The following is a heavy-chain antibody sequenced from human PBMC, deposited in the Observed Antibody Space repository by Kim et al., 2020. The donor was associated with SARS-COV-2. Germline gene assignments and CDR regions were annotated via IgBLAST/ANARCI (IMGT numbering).Heavy chain of an antibody. CDR2: ISYDGSNK. CDR3: ARPRIAVAGVYYYYGMDV. Sequence: GGSLRLSCAASGFTFSSYAMHWVRQAPGKGLEWVAVISYDGSNKYYADSVKGRFTISRDNSKNTLYLQMNSLRAEDTAVYYCARPRIAVAGVYYYYGMDV. J-gene: IGHJ6*01. V-gene: IGHV3-30*04. D-gene: IGHD6-19*01. CDR1: GFTFSSYA.